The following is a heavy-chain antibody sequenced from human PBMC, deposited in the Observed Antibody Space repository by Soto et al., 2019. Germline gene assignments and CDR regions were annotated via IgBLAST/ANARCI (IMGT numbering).Heavy chain of an antibody. V-gene: IGHV4-31*03. D-gene: IGHD1-1*01. CDR2: IYYSGST. CDR3: ARGGKAGTTFDP. CDR1: GGSISSGGYY. J-gene: IGHJ5*02. Sequence: PSETLSLTCTVSGGSISSGGYYWSWIRQHPGKGLEWIGYIYYSGSTYYNPSLKSRVTISVDTSKNQFSLKLSSVTAADTAVYYCARGGKAGTTFDPWGQGTLVTVSS.